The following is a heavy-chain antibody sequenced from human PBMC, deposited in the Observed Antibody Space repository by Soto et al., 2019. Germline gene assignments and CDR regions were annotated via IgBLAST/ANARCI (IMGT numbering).Heavy chain of an antibody. CDR3: VRGHTLLTE. CDR2: ISTSGGIT. D-gene: IGHD3-9*01. CDR1: GFTFSDSY. Sequence: QVQLVESGGGVVQPGWSLRLSCAASGFTFSDSYMTWIRLAPGKGLEWVSFISTSGGITSYADSVQGRFTISRDNGKNSLYLQLTSLSTEDTAVYYCVRGHTLLTEWGQGTLVTVSS. V-gene: IGHV3-11*01. J-gene: IGHJ4*02.